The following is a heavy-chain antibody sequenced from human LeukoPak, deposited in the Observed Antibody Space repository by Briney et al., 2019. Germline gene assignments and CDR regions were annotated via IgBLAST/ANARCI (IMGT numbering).Heavy chain of an antibody. D-gene: IGHD6-13*01. CDR1: GFTFSSYS. V-gene: IGHV3-74*01. J-gene: IGHJ4*02. CDR3: AKGIAAAGTGFLDY. Sequence: GGSLRLSCAASGFTFSSYSMNWVRQAPGKGLVWVSRINSDGSSISYADSVKGRFTISRDNSKNTLYLQMNSLRAEDTAVYYCAKGIAAAGTGFLDYWGQGTLVTVSS. CDR2: INSDGSSI.